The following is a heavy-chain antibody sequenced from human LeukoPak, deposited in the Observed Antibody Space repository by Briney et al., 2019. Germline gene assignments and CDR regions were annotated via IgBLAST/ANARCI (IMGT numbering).Heavy chain of an antibody. CDR1: GGSISNADYY. Sequence: SETLSLTCSVSGGSISNADYYWGWVRQAPGKGLEWIGSIFYGERNHYNPSLKSRATMSVDTSKNQFSLKLTSVTAADAAMYYCARQLPTAAADTRGYFEYWGQGAVVTVSS. V-gene: IGHV4-39*01. D-gene: IGHD6-13*01. CDR2: IFYGERN. CDR3: ARQLPTAAADTRGYFEY. J-gene: IGHJ4*01.